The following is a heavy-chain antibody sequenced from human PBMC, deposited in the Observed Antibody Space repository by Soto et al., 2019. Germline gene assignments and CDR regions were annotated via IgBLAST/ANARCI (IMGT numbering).Heavy chain of an antibody. CDR1: GGSISSDGYS. V-gene: IGHV4-30-2*01. CDR2: IYHSGST. Sequence: QLQLQESGTGQVKLSQTLFLTCAVSGGSISSDGYSWSWIRRPPGKGLEWIGYIYHSGSTYYNPSLKSRVTISVDRSKNQFSLKLSSVTAADTAVYYCARVPGPWGQGTLVTVSS. CDR3: ARVPGP. J-gene: IGHJ5*02. D-gene: IGHD7-27*01.